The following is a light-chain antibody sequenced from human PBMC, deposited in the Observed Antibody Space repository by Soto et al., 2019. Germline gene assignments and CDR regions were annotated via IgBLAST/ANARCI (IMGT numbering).Light chain of an antibody. J-gene: IGKJ4*01. CDR1: QFSSNW. V-gene: IGKV1D-16*01. CDR3: QQYNSYPLT. Sequence: DIQMTQSPSSLSASVGVRVTVTCRASQFSSNWLAWYQQTPETAPKSLIFAASTLQSGVPSRFSGSGCARYFTLTISGLQPEDFATYFCQQYNSYPLTFGGGTKVDI. CDR2: AAS.